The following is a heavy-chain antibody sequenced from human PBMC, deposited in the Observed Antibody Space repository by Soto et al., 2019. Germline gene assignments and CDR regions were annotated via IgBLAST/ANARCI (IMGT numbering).Heavy chain of an antibody. CDR2: ISTYNGNT. D-gene: IGHD7-27*01. CDR1: GYKFTTYG. V-gene: IGHV1-18*04. CDR3: ARGLGTNGLDV. J-gene: IGHJ6*02. Sequence: QVQLLQSGAEVKKPGASVKVSCKASGYKFTTYGITWVRQAPGQGLEWLGGISTYNGNTDYAQNLQDRVTMTTETSTSTAYLEVRSLTSDDTAVYFCARGLGTNGLDVWGQRTTVTVSS.